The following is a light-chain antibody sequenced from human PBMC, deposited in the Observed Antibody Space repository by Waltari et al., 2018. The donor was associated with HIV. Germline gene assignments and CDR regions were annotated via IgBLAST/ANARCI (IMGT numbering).Light chain of an antibody. Sequence: QSALPQPRSVSESPGQSVTIPCTGTSSDVGAYNYVSWYQQHPGKAPKFIIYNISERPSGVPDRFSGSKSGNTASLTISGLQAEDEADYYCSSYAGTSNFVLFGGGTKLTVL. V-gene: IGLV2-11*01. CDR1: SSDVGAYNY. CDR2: NIS. J-gene: IGLJ2*01. CDR3: SSYAGTSNFVL.